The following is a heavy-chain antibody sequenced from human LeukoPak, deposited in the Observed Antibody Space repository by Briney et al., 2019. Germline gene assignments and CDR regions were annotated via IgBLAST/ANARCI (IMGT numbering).Heavy chain of an antibody. CDR1: GYSFTSYW. Sequence: GESLKISCNGSGYSFTSYWIGWVRQMPGRGLEWMGIINPGDSETTYSPSFHGQVTISADKSISTAYLQRSSLKASDTAMYYCARRGYGSGTYYFDSWGQGTLVTVSS. CDR3: ARRGYGSGTYYFDS. V-gene: IGHV5-51*01. D-gene: IGHD3-10*01. J-gene: IGHJ4*02. CDR2: INPGDSET.